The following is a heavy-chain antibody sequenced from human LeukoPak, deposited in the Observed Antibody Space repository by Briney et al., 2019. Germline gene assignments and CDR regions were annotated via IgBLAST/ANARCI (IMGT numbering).Heavy chain of an antibody. V-gene: IGHV3-74*01. D-gene: IGHD6-19*01. J-gene: IGHJ4*02. CDR1: GFTFSSYW. Sequence: GGSLRLSCTGSGFTFSSYWMHWVRQAPGKGPVWVTRINSDGTGTTYADSVKGRFTISRDNAKNTLNLQMNSLRAEDTAVYYCARVPQWLGGGPIDYWGQGTLVTVSS. CDR3: ARVPQWLGGGPIDY. CDR2: INSDGTGT.